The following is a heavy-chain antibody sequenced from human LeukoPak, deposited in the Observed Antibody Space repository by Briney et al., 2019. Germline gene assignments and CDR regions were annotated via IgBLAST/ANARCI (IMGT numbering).Heavy chain of an antibody. CDR2: INQDGSEK. J-gene: IGHJ4*02. CDR3: ARVYSCGYCDY. V-gene: IGHV3-7*05. Sequence: GGSLRLSCAASGFSFSIYWMSWVRQAPGKGLEWVANINQDGSEKNYVDSVKGRFTISRDNAKNSLYLQMNSLRAEDTAVYYCARVYSCGYCDYWGQGTLVTVSS. D-gene: IGHD6-19*01. CDR1: GFSFSIYW.